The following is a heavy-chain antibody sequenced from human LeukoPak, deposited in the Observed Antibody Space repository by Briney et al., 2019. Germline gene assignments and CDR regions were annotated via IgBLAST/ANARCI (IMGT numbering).Heavy chain of an antibody. CDR3: ARGPEIAVAGRGGIDP. CDR2: IGPSGSNI. J-gene: IGHJ5*02. Sequence: QAGGSLRLSCAASGFTFGIYAMNWVRQAPGKGLEWVSYIGPSGSNIYYADSVKGRFTISRDNAKDSLYLQMNSLRAEDTAVYYCARGPEIAVAGRGGIDPWGQGTLVTVSS. D-gene: IGHD6-19*01. CDR1: GFTFGIYA. V-gene: IGHV3-48*01.